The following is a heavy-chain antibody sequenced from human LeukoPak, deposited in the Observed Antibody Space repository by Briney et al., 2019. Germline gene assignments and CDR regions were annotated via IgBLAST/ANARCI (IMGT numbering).Heavy chain of an antibody. CDR3: ARSPGDYFYQSGMDV. CDR2: IDWDDDT. D-gene: IGHD1-14*01. V-gene: IGHV2-70*11. Sequence: SGPALVKPTQTLTLTFTFSGFSLTTPRMCVTWLRQPPVKALEWLARIDWDDDTYYSTSLRSRLTISKDTSKNQVVLTMTNMDPEDTATYYCARSPGDYFYQSGMDVWGQGTTVTVSS. CDR1: GFSLTTPRMC. J-gene: IGHJ6*02.